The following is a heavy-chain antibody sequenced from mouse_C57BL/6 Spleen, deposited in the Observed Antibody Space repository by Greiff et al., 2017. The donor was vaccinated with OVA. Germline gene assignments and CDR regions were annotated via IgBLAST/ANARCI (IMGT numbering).Heavy chain of an antibody. V-gene: IGHV10-1*01. D-gene: IGHD2-3*01. CDR3: VRHLDGYYGGFAY. J-gene: IGHJ3*01. CDR1: GFSFNTYA. CDR2: IRSKSNNYAT. Sequence: EVLLVESGGGLVQPKGSLKLSCAASGFSFNTYAMNWVRQAPGKGLEWVARIRSKSNNYATYYADSVKDRFTISRDDSESMLYLQMNNLKTEDTAMYYCVRHLDGYYGGFAYWGQGTLVTVSA.